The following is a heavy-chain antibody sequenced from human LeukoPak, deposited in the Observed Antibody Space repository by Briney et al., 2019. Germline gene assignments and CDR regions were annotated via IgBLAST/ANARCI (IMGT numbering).Heavy chain of an antibody. D-gene: IGHD3-3*01. V-gene: IGHV1-18*01. J-gene: IGHJ5*02. CDR1: GYSVTSYG. Sequence: GASVKVSCKASGYSVTSYGISWVRQAPGQGLEWMGWISAYNGNTNYAQKLQGRVTMTTDTSTSTAYMELRSLRSDDTAVYYCARGNSPVLRFLEWLPHQDWFDPWGQGTLVTVSS. CDR3: ARGNSPVLRFLEWLPHQDWFDP. CDR2: ISAYNGNT.